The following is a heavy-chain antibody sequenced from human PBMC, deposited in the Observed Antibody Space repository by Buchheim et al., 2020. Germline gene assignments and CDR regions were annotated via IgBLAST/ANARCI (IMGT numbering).Heavy chain of an antibody. CDR1: GFTFSSYA. J-gene: IGHJ5*02. CDR3: ARAPFTICGVVTTGGWFDP. Sequence: QVQLVESGGGVVQPGRSLRLSCAASGFTFSSYAMHWVRQAPGKGLEWVAVISFDGSNKYYADSVKGRFTISRDNSKNTLYLQMNSLRAEDTAVYYCARAPFTICGVVTTGGWFDPWGQGTL. D-gene: IGHD3-3*01. CDR2: ISFDGSNK. V-gene: IGHV3-30*04.